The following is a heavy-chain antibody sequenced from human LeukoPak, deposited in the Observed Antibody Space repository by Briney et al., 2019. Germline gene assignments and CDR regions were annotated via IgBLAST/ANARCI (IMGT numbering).Heavy chain of an antibody. CDR2: ISGYYGKT. J-gene: IGHJ6*02. D-gene: IGHD3-22*01. CDR3: ARGYYDSSGYYYNYYGMDV. CDR1: GYTFTSYG. V-gene: IGHV1-18*01. Sequence: ASVKVSCKASGYTFTSYGISWVRQAPGQGLEWMGWISGYYGKTDYAQKVQGRVTMTTETSTSTAYMELRSLRSDDTAVYYCARGYYDSSGYYYNYYGMDVWGQGTTVTVSS.